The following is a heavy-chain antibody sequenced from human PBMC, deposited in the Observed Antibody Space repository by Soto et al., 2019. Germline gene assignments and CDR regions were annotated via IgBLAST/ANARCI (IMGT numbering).Heavy chain of an antibody. J-gene: IGHJ4*02. D-gene: IGHD3-22*01. V-gene: IGHV4-59*01. CDR1: GGSISSYY. CDR2: FYYSGST. Sequence: PSETLSLTCTVSGGSISSYYWSWIRQPPGKGLEWIGYFYYSGSTNYNPSLKSRVTISVDTSKNQFSLKLNSVTAADTPVYYCARGINYYDNSGYLHLGQGTLRAACS. CDR3: ARGINYYDNSGYLH.